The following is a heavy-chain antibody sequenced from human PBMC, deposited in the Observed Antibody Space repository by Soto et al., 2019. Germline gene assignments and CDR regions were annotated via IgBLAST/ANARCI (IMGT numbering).Heavy chain of an antibody. CDR1: GDTFISSG. Sequence: VQSGAEVKKPGASVKVSCKASGDTFISSGISWVRQAPGQGLEWMGWISGYKGDTNYAQKFQGRVTLTTDTTTSTDDMELRSLTPGETAIYYCARIEYCSGGNCYSGFEIWGQGTLVTVSS. CDR3: ARIEYCSGGNCYSGFEI. CDR2: ISGYKGDT. D-gene: IGHD2-15*01. J-gene: IGHJ3*02. V-gene: IGHV1-18*01.